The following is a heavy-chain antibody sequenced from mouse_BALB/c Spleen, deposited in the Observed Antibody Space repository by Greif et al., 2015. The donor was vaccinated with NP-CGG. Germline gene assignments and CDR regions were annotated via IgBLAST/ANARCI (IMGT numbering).Heavy chain of an antibody. D-gene: IGHD2-1*01. CDR1: GFTFSSYA. CDR3: ARPLLWPLEAWFAY. CDR2: ISSGGSYT. J-gene: IGHJ3*01. V-gene: IGHV5-9-3*01. Sequence: EVQGVESGGGLVKPGGSLKLSCAASGFTFSSYAMSWVRQTPEKRLEWVATISSGGSYTYYPDSVKGRFTISRDNAKNTLYLQMSSLRSEDTAMYYCARPLLWPLEAWFAYWGQGTLVTVSA.